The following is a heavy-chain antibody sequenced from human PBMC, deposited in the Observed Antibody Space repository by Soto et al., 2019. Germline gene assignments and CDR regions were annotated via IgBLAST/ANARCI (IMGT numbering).Heavy chain of an antibody. V-gene: IGHV1-18*01. CDR2: ISGYNGNT. Sequence: QVQLVQSGAEVKKPGASVKVSCKASGYTFRNDGINWVRQAPGHGLEWMGWISGYNGNTYYAQKFQGRVTMTTDTSTSTAYMELRSLRSDDTAVYYCARGKDGGYSYGLDYWGQGILVTVSS. D-gene: IGHD5-18*01. J-gene: IGHJ4*02. CDR3: ARGKDGGYSYGLDY. CDR1: GYTFRNDG.